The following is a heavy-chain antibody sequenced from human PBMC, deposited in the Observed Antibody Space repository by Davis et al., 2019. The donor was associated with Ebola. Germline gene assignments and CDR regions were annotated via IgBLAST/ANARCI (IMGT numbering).Heavy chain of an antibody. Sequence: PSETLSLTCTVSGGSISSGCYYWSWIRQPPGKGLEWIGEINHSGSTNYNPSLKSRVTISVDTSKNQFSLKLSSVTAADTAVYYCAREATMGVDVWGQGTTVTVSS. CDR2: INHSGST. V-gene: IGHV4-39*07. CDR1: GGSISSGCYY. CDR3: AREATMGVDV. J-gene: IGHJ6*02. D-gene: IGHD5-24*01.